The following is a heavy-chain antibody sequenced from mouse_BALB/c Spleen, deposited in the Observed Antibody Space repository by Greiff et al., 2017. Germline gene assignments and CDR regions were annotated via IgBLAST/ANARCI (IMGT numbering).Heavy chain of an antibody. D-gene: IGHD2-4*01. CDR3: ARGVYYDYGYAMDY. Sequence: EVQLQQSGPELVKPGASVKMSCKASGYTFTSYVMHWVKQKPGQGLEWIGYINPYNDGTKYNEKFKGKATLTSDKSSSTAYMELSSLTSEDSAVYYCARGVYYDYGYAMDYWGQGTSVTVSS. CDR1: GYTFTSYV. V-gene: IGHV1-14*01. CDR2: INPYNDGT. J-gene: IGHJ4*01.